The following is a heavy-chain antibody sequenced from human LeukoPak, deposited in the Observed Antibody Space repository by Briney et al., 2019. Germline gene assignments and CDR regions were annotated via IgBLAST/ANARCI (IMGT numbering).Heavy chain of an antibody. CDR3: ARGDRAASGFDY. CDR2: FYTSGRT. CDR1: GFIFNNYV. J-gene: IGHJ4*02. D-gene: IGHD2-15*01. Sequence: TGGSLRLSCAASGFIFNNYVMHWVRQAPGKGLEWVSVFYTSGRTYYADSVKGRFTISRDNSKNTLYLQMNSLRAEDTAVYYCARGDRAASGFDYWGQGTLVTVST. V-gene: IGHV3-66*01.